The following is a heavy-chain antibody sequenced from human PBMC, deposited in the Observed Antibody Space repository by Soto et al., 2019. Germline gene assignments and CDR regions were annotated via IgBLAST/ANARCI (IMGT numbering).Heavy chain of an antibody. V-gene: IGHV1-18*01. CDR2: ISAYNGNT. CDR1: GYTFTSYG. D-gene: IGHD4-17*01. J-gene: IGHJ6*02. CDR3: AASPTVTQSYYYYYGMDV. Sequence: QVQLVQSGAEVKKAGASVKVSCKASGYTFTSYGISWVRQAPGQGLEWMGWISAYNGNTNYAQKLQGRVTMTTDTSTSTAYMELRSLRSDDTAVYYCAASPTVTQSYYYYYGMDVWGQGTTVTVSS.